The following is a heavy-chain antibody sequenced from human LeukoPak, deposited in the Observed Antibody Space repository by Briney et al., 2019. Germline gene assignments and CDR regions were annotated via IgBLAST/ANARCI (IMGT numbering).Heavy chain of an antibody. CDR2: ISSSSSYI. D-gene: IGHD1-14*01. V-gene: IGHV3-21*01. Sequence: GRSLRLSCAASAFTFSIYSSNWVRQAPWKGLEWVSSISSSSSYISYEESVKGRFTISRDNAKNSLYLPMNSLRAEDTAVYYCARGDSTGAFDIWGQGTMVTVSS. CDR3: ARGDSTGAFDI. J-gene: IGHJ3*02. CDR1: AFTFSIYS.